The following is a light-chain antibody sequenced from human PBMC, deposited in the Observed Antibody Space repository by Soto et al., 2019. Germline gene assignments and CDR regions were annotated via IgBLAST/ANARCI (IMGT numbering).Light chain of an antibody. CDR3: QQSYSSPRT. CDR2: AAA. V-gene: IGKV1-39*01. CDR1: QSINTY. Sequence: DIQMTQSPSSLSASVGDRVTITCRASQSINTYLSWYQQKPGKAPKVLIYAAASLQSGVPSRFSGSGSGTDFTPTIRSLQPEDFATYYCQQSYSSPRTFGQGTKVDIK. J-gene: IGKJ1*01.